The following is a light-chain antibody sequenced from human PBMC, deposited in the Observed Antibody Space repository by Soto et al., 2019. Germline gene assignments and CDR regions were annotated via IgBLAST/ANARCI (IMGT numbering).Light chain of an antibody. V-gene: IGKV1-33*01. J-gene: IGKJ5*01. CDR1: QDISNY. CDR3: QQYDNLPT. Sequence: DIPMTQSPSSLSASVGDRVTITCQASQDISNYLNWYQQKPGKAHKLLIYDASNLETGVPSRFSGSGSGTDFTFAISSLQTEDIATYYCQQYDNLPTFGQGTRLEIK. CDR2: DAS.